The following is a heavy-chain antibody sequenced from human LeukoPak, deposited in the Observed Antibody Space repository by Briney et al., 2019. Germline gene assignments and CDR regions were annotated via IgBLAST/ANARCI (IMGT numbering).Heavy chain of an antibody. Sequence: GGSLRLSCAASGFTFSRYTMNWVRQAPGKGLEWVSSISSSSSYIYYADSVKGRFTISRDNSKNTLYLQLNSLRAEDTAVYYCAKASAVAGWDWGQGTLVTVSS. CDR1: GFTFSRYT. V-gene: IGHV3-21*04. CDR3: AKASAVAGWD. CDR2: ISSSSSYI. J-gene: IGHJ4*02. D-gene: IGHD6-19*01.